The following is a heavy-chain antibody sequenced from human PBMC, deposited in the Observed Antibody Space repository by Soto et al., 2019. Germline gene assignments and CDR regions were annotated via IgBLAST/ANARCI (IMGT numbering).Heavy chain of an antibody. V-gene: IGHV1-46*01. J-gene: IGHJ4*02. CDR1: GYTFTSYY. D-gene: IGHD2-2*02. CDR2: INPSGGST. Sequence: ASVKVSCKASGYTFTSYYMHWVRQAPGQGLEWMGIINPSGGSTSYARKFQGRVTMTRDTSTSTVYMELSSLRSEDTAVYYCARDHGDGLVVVPAAIGYWGQGTLVTVSS. CDR3: ARDHGDGLVVVPAAIGY.